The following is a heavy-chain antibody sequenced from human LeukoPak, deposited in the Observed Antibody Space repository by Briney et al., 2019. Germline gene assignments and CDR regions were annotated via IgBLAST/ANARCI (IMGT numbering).Heavy chain of an antibody. D-gene: IGHD3-3*01. Sequence: SVKVSCKASGGTFSSYAISWVRQAPGQGLEWMGRIIPIFGTANYAQKFQGRVTITTDESTSTAYMELSRLRDDGTAVYYCARHDFWSGYPNDYWGQGTLVTVSS. CDR3: ARHDFWSGYPNDY. CDR1: GGTFSSYA. CDR2: IIPIFGTA. J-gene: IGHJ4*02. V-gene: IGHV1-69*05.